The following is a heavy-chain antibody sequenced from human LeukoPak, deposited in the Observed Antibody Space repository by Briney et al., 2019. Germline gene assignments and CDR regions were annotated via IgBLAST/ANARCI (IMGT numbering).Heavy chain of an antibody. CDR1: GFTFSSYS. Sequence: PPGGSLRLSCAASGFTFSSYSMNWVRQAPGKGLEWVSYINSSSSTIYYAASVKGRFTISRDNAKNSLYLKMNRLRDDDTAVYYCARDRDYCSSTSCYSDAFDIWGQGTMVTVS. CDR3: ARDRDYCSSTSCYSDAFDI. D-gene: IGHD2-2*01. V-gene: IGHV3-48*02. J-gene: IGHJ3*02. CDR2: INSSSSTI.